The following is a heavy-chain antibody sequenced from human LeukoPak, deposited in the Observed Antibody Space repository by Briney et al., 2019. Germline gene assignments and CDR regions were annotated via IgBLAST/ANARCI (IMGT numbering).Heavy chain of an antibody. Sequence: PGGSLRLSCAASGFTFSSYAMHWVRQAPGKGLEWVAVISYDGSNKYYADSVKGRFTISRDNSKNTLYLQMNSLRAEDTAVYYCAKGYSGYDLSFDYWGQGTLVTVSS. CDR1: GFTFSSYA. CDR2: ISYDGSNK. J-gene: IGHJ4*02. D-gene: IGHD5-12*01. V-gene: IGHV3-30-3*01. CDR3: AKGYSGYDLSFDY.